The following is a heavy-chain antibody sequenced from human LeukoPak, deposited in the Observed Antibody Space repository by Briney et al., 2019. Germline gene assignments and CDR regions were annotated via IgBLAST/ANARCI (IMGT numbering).Heavy chain of an antibody. D-gene: IGHD3-16*02. CDR2: ISSSSSTV. V-gene: IGHV3-48*01. CDR3: ARDLRVTAYYDYVWGSYLNAFDI. J-gene: IGHJ3*02. Sequence: GGSLRLSCAAYGFTFSSYSMNWVRQAPGKGLEWVSYISSSSSTVYYADSVKGRFTISRDNAKNSLYLQMNSLRAEDTAVYYCARDLRVTAYYDYVWGSYLNAFDIWGQGTMVTVSS. CDR1: GFTFSSYS.